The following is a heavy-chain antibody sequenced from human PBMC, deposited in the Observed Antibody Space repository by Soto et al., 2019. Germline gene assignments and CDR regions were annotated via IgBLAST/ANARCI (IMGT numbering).Heavy chain of an antibody. D-gene: IGHD3-9*01. CDR1: GYTFSSYY. V-gene: IGHV1-46*01. J-gene: IGHJ4*02. CDR3: ARGLGLGDC. Sequence: QVQLVQSGAEVKKPGASVKVSCKASGYTFSSYYIHWVRQAPGQGLEWIGIITPIGGSTNYAQNFKGSIPVTSDTSTATVYMDLSALTSDDTAMYYCARGLGLGDCWGQGTLVPVSS. CDR2: ITPIGGST.